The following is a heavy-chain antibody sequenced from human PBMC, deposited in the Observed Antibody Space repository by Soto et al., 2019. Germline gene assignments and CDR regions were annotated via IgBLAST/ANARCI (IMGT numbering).Heavy chain of an antibody. D-gene: IGHD3-16*02. J-gene: IGHJ5*02. CDR1: GGSISSGGYY. Sequence: QEQLQESGPGLVNPSQTLSLTCTVSGGSISSGGYYWSWIRQRPGKGLKLIGYIYYSGRTYYNPSLTRRVTISVDASKNQFSLKLSSVTAADTAVYYCARFMSPVGGVIANWFDPWGQGTLVTVSS. V-gene: IGHV4-31*03. CDR2: IYYSGRT. CDR3: ARFMSPVGGVIANWFDP.